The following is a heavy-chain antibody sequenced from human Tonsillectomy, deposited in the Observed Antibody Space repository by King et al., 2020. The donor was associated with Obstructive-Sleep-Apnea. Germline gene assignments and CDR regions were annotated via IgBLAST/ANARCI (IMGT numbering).Heavy chain of an antibody. D-gene: IGHD1-26*01. CDR3: AREGSGSYSDY. CDR2: LKQNGREK. J-gene: IGHJ4*02. V-gene: IGHV3-7*03. CDR1: GLPFGSNG. Sequence: VQLVESGGGLVQPGGPPNPPCAALGLPFGSNGMSWVRRAQGKGREWVAKLKQNGREKYYVDSVKGRFTISRDNAKNSLYLQMNSLRVEDTAVYYCAREGSGSYSDYWGQGTLVTVSS.